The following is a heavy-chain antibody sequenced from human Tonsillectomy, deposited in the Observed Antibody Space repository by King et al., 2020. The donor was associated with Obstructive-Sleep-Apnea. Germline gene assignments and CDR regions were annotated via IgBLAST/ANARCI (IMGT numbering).Heavy chain of an antibody. CDR2: ISSRGAGK. D-gene: IGHD2-21*02. V-gene: IGHV3-23*04. CDR3: AKDYARFCGGDCFFFDN. Sequence: VQLVESGGTLVQPGGSLRLSCEASGLRFSSYAVSWVRQAPGKGLEWVSGISSRGAGKYYGDSVKGRFTISRDNSKNTVFLQMHSLRAEDTAIYYCAKDYARFCGGDCFFFDNWGQGTLVTVFS. CDR1: GLRFSSYA. J-gene: IGHJ4*02.